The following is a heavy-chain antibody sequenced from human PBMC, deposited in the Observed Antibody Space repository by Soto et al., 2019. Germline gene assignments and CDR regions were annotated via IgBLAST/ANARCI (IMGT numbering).Heavy chain of an antibody. J-gene: IGHJ5*02. CDR1: GFPFGDYA. Sequence: GGSLRLSCTTSGFPFGDYAMTWVRQASGKGLEWVGFIRNPGYGGTAEYATSVKGRFIISRNDSMSSAYLQLNSLKVDDSAVYYCVRGSFGYYGPWGQGTLVTVSS. CDR3: VRGSFGYYGP. D-gene: IGHD3-22*01. V-gene: IGHV3-49*04. CDR2: IRNPGYGGTA.